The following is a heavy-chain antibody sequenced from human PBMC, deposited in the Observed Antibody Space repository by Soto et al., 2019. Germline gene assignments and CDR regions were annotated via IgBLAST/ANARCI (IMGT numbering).Heavy chain of an antibody. J-gene: IGHJ4*02. CDR2: IYNSGST. CDR1: GGSISGYY. Sequence: SETLSLTCTVPGGSISGYYWIWMRQPPGKGLEWIGYIYNSGSTNYNPSLKSRVTISVDTSKNQFSLKLTSVTAADTAVYYCARDKITGLFDYWGQGTLVTVSS. CDR3: ARDKITGLFDY. D-gene: IGHD2-8*02. V-gene: IGHV4-59*12.